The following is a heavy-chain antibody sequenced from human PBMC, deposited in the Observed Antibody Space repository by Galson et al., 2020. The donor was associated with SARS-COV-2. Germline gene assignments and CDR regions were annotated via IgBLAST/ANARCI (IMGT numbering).Heavy chain of an antibody. D-gene: IGHD2-21*01. V-gene: IGHV3-48*03. Sequence: TGGSLRLSCAASGFTFSNYEVNWVRQAPGKGLEWVSYISSSGRTIHYADSVKGRFTISRDNAKSSQSLQMNSLRAEDTAVYYCARLDAYGPGYWGQGTLVTVSS. J-gene: IGHJ4*02. CDR3: ARLDAYGPGY. CDR1: GFTFSNYE. CDR2: ISSSGRTI.